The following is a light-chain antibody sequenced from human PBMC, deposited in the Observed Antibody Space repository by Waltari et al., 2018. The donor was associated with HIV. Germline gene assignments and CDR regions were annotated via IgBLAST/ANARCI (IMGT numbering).Light chain of an antibody. CDR2: KDD. CDR1: SPHLGTTY. J-gene: IGLJ3*02. Sequence: QSVLTQPPSASGTPGQRVTISCSGSSPHLGTTYVYWYQQLPGIAPTLLIYKDDKRPSGVTDRISGSQSGTSASLTIIGLRSEDEGDYYSAAWDGSVRAWVFGAGNKQTVL. V-gene: IGLV1-47*01. CDR3: AAWDGSVRAWV.